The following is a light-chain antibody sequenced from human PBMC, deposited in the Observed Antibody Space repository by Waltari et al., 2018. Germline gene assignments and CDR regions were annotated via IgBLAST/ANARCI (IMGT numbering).Light chain of an antibody. J-gene: IGLJ3*02. CDR2: DYR. CDR3: QPYDSSLSAV. Sequence: QSVLTQPPSVSGAPGQRVTISCTGSSSNIGAGYDVHWYQQLPGAAPNLLIYDYRNRPSGLPDRFYGSRSGTSASLAITGLQAEDEADYYCQPYDSSLSAVFGGGTKLTVL. V-gene: IGLV1-40*01. CDR1: SSNIGAGYD.